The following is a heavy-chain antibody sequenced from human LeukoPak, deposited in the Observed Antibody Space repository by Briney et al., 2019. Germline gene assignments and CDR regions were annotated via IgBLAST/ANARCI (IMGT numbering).Heavy chain of an antibody. Sequence: GGSLRLSCAASGFTFSSYAMHWVRQAPGKGLEWVAVISYDGSSKYYADSVKGRFTISRDNSKNTLYLQMNSLRAEDTAVYYCARDQHYWNDAWFDPWGQGTLVTVSS. V-gene: IGHV3-30-3*01. D-gene: IGHD1-1*01. J-gene: IGHJ5*02. CDR2: ISYDGSSK. CDR1: GFTFSSYA. CDR3: ARDQHYWNDAWFDP.